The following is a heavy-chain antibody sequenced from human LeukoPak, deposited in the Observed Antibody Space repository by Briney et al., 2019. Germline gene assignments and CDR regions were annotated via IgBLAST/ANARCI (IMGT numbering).Heavy chain of an antibody. CDR1: GYSINNYW. D-gene: IGHD2-15*01. V-gene: IGHV5-51*01. Sequence: GESLKISCKGSGYSINNYWIGWVRQMPGKGLEWMGIIYPADSDIRYSPSFQGQVTVSADKSISTAYLQWSSLKASDTAMYYCARQEYCSGGSCYTWFDPWGQGTLVIVSS. J-gene: IGHJ5*02. CDR3: ARQEYCSGGSCYTWFDP. CDR2: IYPADSDI.